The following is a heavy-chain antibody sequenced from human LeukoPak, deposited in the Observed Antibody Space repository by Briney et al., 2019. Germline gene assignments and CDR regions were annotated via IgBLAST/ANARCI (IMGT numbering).Heavy chain of an antibody. V-gene: IGHV3-21*01. CDR2: ISSSSSYI. CDR1: GFTFSSYS. CDR3: ASWTFAAYYDFWSGYYRDDAFDI. D-gene: IGHD3-3*01. Sequence: PGGSLRLSCAASGFTFSSYSMNWVRQAPGKGLEWVSSISSSSSYIYYADSVKGRFTISRDNAKNSLYLQMNSLRAEDTAVYYCASWTFAAYYDFWSGYYRDDAFDIWGQGTMVTVSS. J-gene: IGHJ3*02.